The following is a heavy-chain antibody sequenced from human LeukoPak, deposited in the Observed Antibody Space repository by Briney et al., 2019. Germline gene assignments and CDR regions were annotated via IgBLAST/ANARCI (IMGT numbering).Heavy chain of an antibody. CDR1: EFTFSNYK. CDR3: ARERGDPMGRGVIIKHKYYYYMDV. Sequence: GGSLRLSCAASEFTFSNYKMNWVRQAPGTGLEWVAFIRSDGSNKNYADSVKGRFTISRDNAKSSLYLQMNSLRAEDTAVYYCARERGDPMGRGVIIKHKYYYYMDVWGKGTTVTVSS. V-gene: IGHV3-30*02. J-gene: IGHJ6*03. CDR2: IRSDGSNK. D-gene: IGHD3-10*01.